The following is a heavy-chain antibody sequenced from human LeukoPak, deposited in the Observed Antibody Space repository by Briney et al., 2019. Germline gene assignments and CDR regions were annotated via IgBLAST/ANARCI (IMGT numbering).Heavy chain of an antibody. V-gene: IGHV3-30*02. CDR1: GFTFSSYS. CDR3: AKTDYYDSSGYFH. Sequence: GGSLRLSCAASGFTFSSYSMNWVRQAPGKGLEWVAFIWYDGTNKYYADSVKGRFTISRDNSKNTLYLQMNSLRAEDTAVYYCAKTDYYDSSGYFHWGQGTLVIVSS. D-gene: IGHD3-22*01. CDR2: IWYDGTNK. J-gene: IGHJ1*01.